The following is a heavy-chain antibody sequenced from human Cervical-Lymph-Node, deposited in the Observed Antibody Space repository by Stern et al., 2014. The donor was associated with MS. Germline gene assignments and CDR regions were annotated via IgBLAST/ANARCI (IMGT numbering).Heavy chain of an antibody. CDR1: GGSISRGGYY. V-gene: IGHV4-31*01. Sequence: QVQLVESGPGLVKPSQTLSLTCTVSGGSISRGGYYWSWIRQHPGRGLEWIGYIYYSGSAYDNPSLKSLLTISVDPSKNQFSLKLSSVTAADTAVYYCARATTLGYCSGGSCVDAFDIWGQGTMVTVSS. J-gene: IGHJ3*02. CDR2: IYYSGSA. D-gene: IGHD2-15*01. CDR3: ARATTLGYCSGGSCVDAFDI.